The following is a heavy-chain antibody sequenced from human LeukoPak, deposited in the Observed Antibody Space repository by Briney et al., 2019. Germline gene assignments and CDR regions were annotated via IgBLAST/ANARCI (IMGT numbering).Heavy chain of an antibody. Sequence: ASVKVSCKASGYTFTSYYMHWVRQAPGQGLEWMGIINPSGGSTSYAQKFQGRVTMTRDMSTSTVYMELSSLRSEDTAVYYCARDHSQAGGNKNWFDPWGQGTLVTVSS. CDR1: GYTFTSYY. CDR2: INPSGGST. J-gene: IGHJ5*02. D-gene: IGHD3-16*01. V-gene: IGHV1-46*01. CDR3: ARDHSQAGGNKNWFDP.